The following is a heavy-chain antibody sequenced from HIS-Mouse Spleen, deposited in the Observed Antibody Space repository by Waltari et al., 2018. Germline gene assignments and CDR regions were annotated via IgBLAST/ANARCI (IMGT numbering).Heavy chain of an antibody. V-gene: IGHV4-34*01. CDR3: ARVNSSFDY. Sequence: QVQLQQWGAGLLKPSETLSLTCAVYCGSFSGSYWSWIRQPPGKGLEWIGEINHSGSTNYNPSLKSRVTISVDTSKNQFSLKLSSVTAADTAVYYCARVNSSFDYWGQGTLVTVSS. J-gene: IGHJ4*02. D-gene: IGHD6-13*01. CDR2: INHSGST. CDR1: CGSFSGSY.